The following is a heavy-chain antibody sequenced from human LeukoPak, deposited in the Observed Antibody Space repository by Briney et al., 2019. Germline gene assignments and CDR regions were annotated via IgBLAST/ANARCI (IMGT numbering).Heavy chain of an antibody. J-gene: IGHJ5*02. D-gene: IGHD3-22*01. CDR1: GFIFSTYT. CDR2: ISGSGGST. CDR3: AKASMIVVVNT. V-gene: IGHV3-23*01. Sequence: GGSLRLSCSASGFIFSTYTMYWVRQAPGKGLEWVSAISGSGGSTYYADSVKGRFTISRDNSKNTLYLQMNSLRAEDTAVYYCAKASMIVVVNTWGQGTLVTVSS.